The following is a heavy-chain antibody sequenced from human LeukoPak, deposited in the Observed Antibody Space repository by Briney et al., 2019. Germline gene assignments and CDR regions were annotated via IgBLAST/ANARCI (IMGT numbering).Heavy chain of an antibody. V-gene: IGHV3-43D*03. CDR3: AKDGDTMSGTYYYDMDV. J-gene: IGHJ6*03. CDR1: GFTFDDYG. CDR2: SWAGDST. D-gene: IGHD1-26*01. Sequence: GGSLRLSCAASGFTFDDYGMHWVRQGPGKGLEWVSFSWAGDSTYYGDSVKGRLTISRDNSKNSLYLQMNSLRGEDTAVYYCAKDGDTMSGTYYYDMDVWGKGTTVTIS.